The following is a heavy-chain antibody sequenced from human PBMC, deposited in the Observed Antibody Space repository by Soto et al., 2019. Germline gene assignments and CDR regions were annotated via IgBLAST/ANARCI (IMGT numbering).Heavy chain of an antibody. V-gene: IGHV3-33*06. CDR2: IWSDGNDK. J-gene: IGHJ4*02. D-gene: IGHD2-15*01. Sequence: PGGSLRLSCTASGFTFSTFALRWVRQAPGKGLEWVAIIWSDGNDKYYADSVKGRFTISSDYSKNTLSLQMNSLRDEDTAVYYCVKSDRKDFWGQGTLLTVSS. CDR3: VKSDRKDF. CDR1: GFTFSTFA.